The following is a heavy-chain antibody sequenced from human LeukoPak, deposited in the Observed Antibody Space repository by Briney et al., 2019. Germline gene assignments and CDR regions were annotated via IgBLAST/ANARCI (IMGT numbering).Heavy chain of an antibody. CDR2: INPDSGDT. J-gene: IGHJ6*03. D-gene: IGHD3-10*01. CDR3: ARSITYYSGSGRNYYYMDV. V-gene: IGHV1-2*02. CDR1: GYTFTGYY. Sequence: ASVKVSCKASGYTFTGYYMHWVRQAPGQGLEWMGWINPDSGDTNYAQKFQARVTLTRDTSSSTAFLDLSRLRSDDTAVYYCARSITYYSGSGRNYYYMDVWGKGTAVTVSS.